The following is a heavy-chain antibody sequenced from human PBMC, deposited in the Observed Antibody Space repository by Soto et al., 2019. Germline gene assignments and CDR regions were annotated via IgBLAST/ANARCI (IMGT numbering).Heavy chain of an antibody. CDR1: GGSISSGCYY. D-gene: IGHD5-18*01. V-gene: IGHV4-31*03. CDR3: ARAHGTVDTAMVIFDY. J-gene: IGHJ4*02. Sequence: SETLSLTCTVCGGSISSGCYYWSWIRQHPGKGLEWIGYIYYIGSTYYNPSLKSRVTISVDTSKNQFSLKLSSVTAADTAVYYCARAHGTVDTAMVIFDYWGQRNLVAVSS. CDR2: IYYIGST.